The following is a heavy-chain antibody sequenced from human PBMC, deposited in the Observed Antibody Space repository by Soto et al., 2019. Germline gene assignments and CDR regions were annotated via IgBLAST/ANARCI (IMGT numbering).Heavy chain of an antibody. CDR3: ARDRYEGGYDYFDY. CDR2: IYYSGST. D-gene: IGHD5-12*01. Sequence: TLSLTCTVSGGSISSYYWSWIRQPPGKGLEWIGYIYYSGSTNYNPSLKSRVTISVDTSKNQFSLKLSSVTAADTAVYYCARDRYEGGYDYFDYWGQGTLVTVSS. J-gene: IGHJ4*02. V-gene: IGHV4-59*01. CDR1: GGSISSYY.